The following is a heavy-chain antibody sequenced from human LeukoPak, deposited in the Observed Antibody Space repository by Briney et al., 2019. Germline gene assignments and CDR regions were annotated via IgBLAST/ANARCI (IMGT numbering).Heavy chain of an antibody. Sequence: GGSLRLSCEASGFTFYAYAMHWVRQAPGKGLEWVSLINKDGSATYYADSVKGRFTISRDSSKNSLYLQMNSLRSEDTALYYCATWAFYHSLDVWGQGTTVTVSS. V-gene: IGHV3-43*02. D-gene: IGHD1-26*01. J-gene: IGHJ6*02. CDR3: ATWAFYHSLDV. CDR2: INKDGSAT. CDR1: GFTFYAYA.